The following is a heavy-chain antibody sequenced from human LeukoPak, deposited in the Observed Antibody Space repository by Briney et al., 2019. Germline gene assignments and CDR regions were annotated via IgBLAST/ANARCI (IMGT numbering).Heavy chain of an antibody. CDR3: ARDLWFGELLYYFDY. CDR2: IIPILGIA. CDR1: GGTFSSYA. V-gene: IGHV1-69*04. D-gene: IGHD3-10*01. J-gene: IGHJ4*02. Sequence: SVKVSCKASGGTFSSYAISWVRQAPGQGLEWMGRIIPILGIANYAQKFQGRVTITADKSTSTAYMELSSLRSEDTAVYYCARDLWFGELLYYFDYWGQGTLVTVSS.